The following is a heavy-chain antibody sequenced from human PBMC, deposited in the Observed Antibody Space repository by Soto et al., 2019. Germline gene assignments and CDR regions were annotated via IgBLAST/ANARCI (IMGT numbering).Heavy chain of an antibody. CDR2: IYYSGST. D-gene: IGHD3-22*01. CDR1: GGSISSGGYY. Sequence: PSETLSLTCTVSGGSISSGGYYWSWIRQHPGKGLEWIGYIYYSGSTYYNPSPKSRVTISVDTSKNQFSLKLSSVTAADTAVYYCARSGRYYYDSSGYAPFGYWGQGTLVTVSS. CDR3: ARSGRYYYDSSGYAPFGY. V-gene: IGHV4-31*03. J-gene: IGHJ4*02.